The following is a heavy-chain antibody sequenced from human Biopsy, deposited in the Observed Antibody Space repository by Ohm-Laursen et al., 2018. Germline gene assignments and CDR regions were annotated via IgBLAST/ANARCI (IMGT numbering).Heavy chain of an antibody. Sequence: ASVKVSCKASGYTFTSYDISWVRQAPGQGLEWMGWISTYNDKTSYPPKLQDRVTMTADTSTNTAHMELRSLRSDDTAVYYCARVFCTSTTCYGLLDNWGQGTVVTVSS. D-gene: IGHD2/OR15-2a*01. CDR2: ISTYNDKT. CDR3: ARVFCTSTTCYGLLDN. CDR1: GYTFTSYD. J-gene: IGHJ4*02. V-gene: IGHV1-18*01.